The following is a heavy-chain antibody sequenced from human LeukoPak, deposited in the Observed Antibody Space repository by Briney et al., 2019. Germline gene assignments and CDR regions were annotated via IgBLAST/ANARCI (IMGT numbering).Heavy chain of an antibody. Sequence: GGSLRLSCAASGFTFSDYYITWIRQPPGRGLEWIAYITGSGTSVYYADAVKGRFSVSRDNAANSVFLQMDSLRVEDSAVYFCTSDPEYSDTWGQGTLVTVSS. J-gene: IGHJ5*02. CDR3: TSDPEYSDT. CDR2: ITGSGTSV. CDR1: GFTFSDYY. D-gene: IGHD1-14*01. V-gene: IGHV3-11*01.